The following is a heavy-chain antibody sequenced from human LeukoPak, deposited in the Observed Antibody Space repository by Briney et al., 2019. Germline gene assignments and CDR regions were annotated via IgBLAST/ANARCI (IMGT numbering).Heavy chain of an antibody. CDR1: GFTLTSFA. V-gene: IGHV3-23*01. CDR3: AKDRSGDYSAGDAFDI. CDR2: ISRSGDRT. Sequence: GGSLRLSCAASGFTLTSFAMSWVRQAPGKGLEWVSAISRSGDRTYYADSLKGRFTISRDSSKNTLYLQMNSLRVEDTAVYYCAKDRSGDYSAGDAFDIWGQGTMVTVSS. J-gene: IGHJ3*02. D-gene: IGHD4-11*01.